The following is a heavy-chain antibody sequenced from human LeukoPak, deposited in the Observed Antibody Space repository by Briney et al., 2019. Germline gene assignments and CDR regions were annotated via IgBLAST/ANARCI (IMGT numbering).Heavy chain of an antibody. D-gene: IGHD6-19*01. V-gene: IGHV1-8*01. CDR1: GYTFTSYD. J-gene: IGHJ4*02. Sequence: ASVKVSCKASGYTFTSYDINWVRQATGQGLEWMGWMNPNSGNTGYAQKFQGRVTMTRDTSISTAYMELSRLRSDDTAVYYCARVDESGWYLDYWGQGTLVTVSS. CDR2: MNPNSGNT. CDR3: ARVDESGWYLDY.